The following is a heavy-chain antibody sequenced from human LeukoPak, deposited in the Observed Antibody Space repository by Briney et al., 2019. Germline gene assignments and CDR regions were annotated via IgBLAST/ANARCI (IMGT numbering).Heavy chain of an antibody. V-gene: IGHV1-69*13. CDR2: IIPIFGTA. CDR1: GGTFSSYA. Sequence: AASVKVSCKASGGTFSSYAISWVRQAPGQGLEWMGGIIPIFGTANYAQKFQGRVTITADESTSTAYMELSSLRSEDTAVYYCASTGYSSGWYWFDPWGQGTLVTVSS. J-gene: IGHJ5*02. D-gene: IGHD6-19*01. CDR3: ASTGYSSGWYWFDP.